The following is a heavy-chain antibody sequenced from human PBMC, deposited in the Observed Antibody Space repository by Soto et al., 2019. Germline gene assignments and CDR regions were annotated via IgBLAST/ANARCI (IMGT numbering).Heavy chain of an antibody. V-gene: IGHV1-18*04. Sequence: ASVKVSCKASGYTFASYGISWVRQAPVQGLEWMGWISAYNGNTNYAQKLQGRVTMTTDTSTSTAYMELSRLRSDDTAVYYCATSRTSIAVAGETEYYFDYWGQGTLVTVSS. CDR1: GYTFASYG. CDR3: ATSRTSIAVAGETEYYFDY. J-gene: IGHJ4*02. CDR2: ISAYNGNT. D-gene: IGHD6-19*01.